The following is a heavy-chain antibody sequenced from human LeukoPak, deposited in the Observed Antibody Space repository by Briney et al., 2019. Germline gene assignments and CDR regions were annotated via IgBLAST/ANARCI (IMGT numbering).Heavy chain of an antibody. Sequence: GGSLRLSCAASGFTFSSYAMSWVRQAPGKGLEWVSAISGSGGSTYYADSVKGRFTISRDNSRNTLYLQMNSLRAEDTAVYYCAKHPGEVLRYFDWFDPWGQGTLVTVSS. D-gene: IGHD3-9*01. V-gene: IGHV3-23*01. CDR1: GFTFSSYA. J-gene: IGHJ5*02. CDR3: AKHPGEVLRYFDWFDP. CDR2: ISGSGGST.